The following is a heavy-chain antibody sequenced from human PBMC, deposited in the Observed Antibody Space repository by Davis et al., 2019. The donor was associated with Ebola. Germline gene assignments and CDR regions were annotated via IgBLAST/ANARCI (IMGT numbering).Heavy chain of an antibody. V-gene: IGHV5-51*01. Sequence: KVSCKGSGYSFSNNWVGWVRQMPGKGLEWMGIIYPGDSDTRYSPSFQGQVTISADKSISTAYLQWSSLEASDTALYYCARGYWHFDLWGRGTLVTVSS. CDR2: IYPGDSDT. CDR3: ARGYWHFDL. CDR1: GYSFSNNW. J-gene: IGHJ2*01.